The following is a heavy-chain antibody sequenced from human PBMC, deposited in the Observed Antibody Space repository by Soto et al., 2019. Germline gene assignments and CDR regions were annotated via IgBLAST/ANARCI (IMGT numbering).Heavy chain of an antibody. CDR3: ARGLMVRGVIGSVRLFDY. CDR2: IYHSGST. CDR1: GGSISSSNW. D-gene: IGHD3-10*01. V-gene: IGHV4-4*02. Sequence: QVQLQESGPGLVKPSGTLSLTCAVSGGSISSSNWWSWVRQPPGKGLEWIGEIYHSGSTNYNPSLMTRVTISVAKSKTQFSLKLSSVTAADTAVYYCARGLMVRGVIGSVRLFDYWGQGTLVTVSS. J-gene: IGHJ4*02.